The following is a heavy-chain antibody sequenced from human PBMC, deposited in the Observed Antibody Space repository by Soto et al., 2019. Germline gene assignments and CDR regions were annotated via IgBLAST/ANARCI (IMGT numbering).Heavy chain of an antibody. CDR1: GYTFTSYD. Sequence: QVQLVQSGAEVKKPGASVKVSCKASGYTFTSYDINWVRQATGQGLEWMGWMNPNSANTGYAQKFQGRVTMTRNTSISTVYRGQSSRRYEDTAVYYYARERVRGMDVWAPGTTVTVPS. V-gene: IGHV1-8*01. J-gene: IGHJ6*02. CDR3: ARERVRGMDV. CDR2: MNPNSANT.